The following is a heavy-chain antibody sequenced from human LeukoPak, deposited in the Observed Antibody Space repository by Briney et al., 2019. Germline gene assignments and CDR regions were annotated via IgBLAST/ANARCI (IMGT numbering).Heavy chain of an antibody. CDR1: GFTFSSYS. Sequence: GGSLRLSCAASGFTFSSYSMNWVRQAPGKGLEWVSCIGSSSNYIYYGDSVKGRFTISRDNAKNSLYLQMNSLRAEDTAVYYCARDYYDSSGYYLKYFQHWGQGTLVTVSS. CDR2: IGSSSNYI. J-gene: IGHJ1*01. CDR3: ARDYYDSSGYYLKYFQH. D-gene: IGHD3-22*01. V-gene: IGHV3-21*01.